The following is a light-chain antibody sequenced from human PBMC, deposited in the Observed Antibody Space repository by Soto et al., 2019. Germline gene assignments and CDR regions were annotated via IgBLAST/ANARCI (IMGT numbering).Light chain of an antibody. CDR3: QQYDSYST. CDR2: KAS. Sequence: DIQMTQFPSTLSASVRDRVTITCRASQSISSWLAWYQQKPGNAPNLLLYKASSFPSGVPSRISGSGYGTDFTTTSSSLQPDDIATYYCQQYDSYSTFGGGTKVQIK. V-gene: IGKV1-5*03. CDR1: QSISSW. J-gene: IGKJ4*01.